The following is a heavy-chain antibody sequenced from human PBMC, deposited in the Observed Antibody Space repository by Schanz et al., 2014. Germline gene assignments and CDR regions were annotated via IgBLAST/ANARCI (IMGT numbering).Heavy chain of an antibody. D-gene: IGHD3-3*01. Sequence: EVQLVESGGGLVQPGGSLRLSCAASGFIFSNSWMSWVRQAPGKGLEWVANIKQDGSEKYYVDSVKGRFTISRDNAKNSRYLQMNSLTGEDTAVYYCARGVRIDYWGQGTLVTVSS. J-gene: IGHJ4*02. CDR1: GFIFSNSW. CDR3: ARGVRIDY. V-gene: IGHV3-7*01. CDR2: IKQDGSEK.